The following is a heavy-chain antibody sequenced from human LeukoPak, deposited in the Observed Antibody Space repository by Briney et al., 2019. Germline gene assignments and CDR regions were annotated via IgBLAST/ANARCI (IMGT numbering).Heavy chain of an antibody. J-gene: IGHJ5*02. CDR2: ISTYNSHT. V-gene: IGHV1-18*01. CDR1: GYTFISYG. D-gene: IGHD2-21*02. Sequence: ASVKVSCKASGYTFISYGISWVRQAPGQGLEWMGWISTYNSHTKYAQKLQGRLTLTTDTSTSTAYMELKSLISDDTAVYYCARDGCCGGDCSNWFDPWGQGTLVTVSS. CDR3: ARDGCCGGDCSNWFDP.